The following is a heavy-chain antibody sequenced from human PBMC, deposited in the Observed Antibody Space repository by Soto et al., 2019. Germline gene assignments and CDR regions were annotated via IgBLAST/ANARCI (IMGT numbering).Heavy chain of an antibody. CDR1: GGSISSSSYY. J-gene: IGHJ5*02. CDR3: ARLGYSYAMGWFDP. CDR2: IYYSGST. V-gene: IGHV4-39*01. Sequence: PSETLSLTCTVSGGSISSSSYYWGWIRQPPGKGLEWIGSIYYSGSTYYTPSLKSRVTISVDTSKNQFSLKLSSVTAADTAVYYCARLGYSYAMGWFDPWGQGTLVTVSS. D-gene: IGHD5-18*01.